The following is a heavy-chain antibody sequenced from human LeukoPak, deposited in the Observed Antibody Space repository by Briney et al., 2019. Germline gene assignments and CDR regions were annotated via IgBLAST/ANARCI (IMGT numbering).Heavy chain of an antibody. CDR2: ISSSSSYI. V-gene: IGHV3-21*01. CDR3: ARGRTGDRLFDY. J-gene: IGHJ4*02. Sequence: GGSLRLSCAASGFTFSSYSMNWVRQAPGKGLEWVSSISSSSSYIYYADSVKGRFTISRDNAKNSLYLQMNSLRAEDTAVYYCARGRTGDRLFDYWGQGTLVTVSS. CDR1: GFTFSSYS. D-gene: IGHD7-27*01.